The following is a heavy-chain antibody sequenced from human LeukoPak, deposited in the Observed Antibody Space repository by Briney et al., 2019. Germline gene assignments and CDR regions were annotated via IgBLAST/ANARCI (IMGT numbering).Heavy chain of an antibody. CDR1: GFTFSNYW. V-gene: IGHV3-74*01. J-gene: IGHJ4*02. D-gene: IGHD3-10*01. CDR2: ISGDGSRT. Sequence: PGGSLRLSCAASGFTFSNYWMHWVRQAPGKGLVWVSRISGDGSRTSYADSVKGRFTISRDNAKNTLYPQMNSLRAEDTAIFYCARVRDGSGSFDYWGQGTLVTVSS. CDR3: ARVRDGSGSFDY.